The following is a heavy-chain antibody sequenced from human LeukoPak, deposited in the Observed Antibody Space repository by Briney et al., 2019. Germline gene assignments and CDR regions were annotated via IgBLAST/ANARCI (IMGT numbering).Heavy chain of an antibody. CDR2: INPNSGGT. J-gene: IGHJ4*02. V-gene: IGHV1-2*02. D-gene: IGHD3-3*01. CDR1: GYTFTGYY. CDR3: ARGGSSGEWFSHLGY. Sequence: GASVKVSCKASGYTFTGYYMHWVRQAPGQGLEWMGWINPNSGGTNYAQKFQGRVTMTRDTSISTAYMELSRLRSDDTAVYYCARGGSSGEWFSHLGYWGQGTLVTVSS.